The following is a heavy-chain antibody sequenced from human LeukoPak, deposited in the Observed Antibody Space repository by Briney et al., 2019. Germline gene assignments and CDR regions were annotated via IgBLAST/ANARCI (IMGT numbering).Heavy chain of an antibody. CDR1: GYTFTSYG. CDR3: ARDRDYCSGGSCYRTLDY. CDR2: IIPIFGTA. Sequence: GASVKVSCKASGYTFTSYGISWVRQAPGQGLEWMGGIIPIFGTANYAQKFQGRVTITADESTSTAYMELSSLRSEDTAVYYCARDRDYCSGGSCYRTLDYWGQGTLVTVSS. J-gene: IGHJ4*02. V-gene: IGHV1-69*13. D-gene: IGHD2-15*01.